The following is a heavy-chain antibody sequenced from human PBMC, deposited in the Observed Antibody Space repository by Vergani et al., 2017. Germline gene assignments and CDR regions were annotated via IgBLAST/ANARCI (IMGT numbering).Heavy chain of an antibody. CDR3: ARNLRYDSSGYYSNYYYYYGMDV. J-gene: IGHJ6*02. D-gene: IGHD3-22*01. CDR1: GFTFSSYG. Sequence: QVQLVESGGGVVQPGRSLRLSCAASGFTFSSYGMHWVRQAPGKGLEWVAVISYDGSNKYYADSVKGRFTISRDNSKNTLYLQMNSLRAEDTAVYYCARNLRYDSSGYYSNYYYYYGMDVWGQGTTVTVSS. V-gene: IGHV3-30*03. CDR2: ISYDGSNK.